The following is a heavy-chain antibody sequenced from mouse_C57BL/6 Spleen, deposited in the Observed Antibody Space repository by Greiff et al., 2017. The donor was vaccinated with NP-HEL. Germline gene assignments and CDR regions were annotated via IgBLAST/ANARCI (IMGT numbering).Heavy chain of an antibody. CDR1: GYTFTSYW. CDR3: AREGTRYFDV. D-gene: IGHD2-14*01. CDR2: IYPGSGST. J-gene: IGHJ1*03. V-gene: IGHV1-55*01. Sequence: VQLHQPGAELVKPGASVKMSCKASGYTFTSYWITWVKQRPGQGLEWIGDIYPGSGSTNYNEKFKSKATLTVDTSSSTAYMQLSSLTSEDSAVYYCAREGTRYFDVWGTGTTVTVSS.